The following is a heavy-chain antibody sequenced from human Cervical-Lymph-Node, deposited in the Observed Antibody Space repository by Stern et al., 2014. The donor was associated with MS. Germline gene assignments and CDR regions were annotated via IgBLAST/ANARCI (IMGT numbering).Heavy chain of an antibody. J-gene: IGHJ4*02. CDR3: ASEEVTKGLFDQ. Sequence: LVESGGTLVKPGGSLRLSCAASGFTFSDYYMHWIRQAPGKGLEWISYISSSGSKIYYADSVRGRFTNSRDNSKSSLFLQMNSLRAEDTAVYFCASEEVTKGLFDQWGQGTLVTVSS. D-gene: IGHD4-11*01. CDR2: ISSSGSKI. CDR1: GFTFSDYY. V-gene: IGHV3-11*01.